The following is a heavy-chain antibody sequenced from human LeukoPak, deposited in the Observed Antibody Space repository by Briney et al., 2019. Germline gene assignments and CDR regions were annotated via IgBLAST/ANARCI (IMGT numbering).Heavy chain of an antibody. J-gene: IGHJ4*02. Sequence: GGSLRLSCAASGFTFSSYAMTWVRQAPGKGLEWVSVISDSGGTIHYADSVKGRFTIPRDDSKNTLYLQMNSLRAEDTAVYYCAKYISGYAPNFDYWGQETLVTVSS. D-gene: IGHD6-19*01. CDR1: GFTFSSYA. V-gene: IGHV3-23*01. CDR2: ISDSGGTI. CDR3: AKYISGYAPNFDY.